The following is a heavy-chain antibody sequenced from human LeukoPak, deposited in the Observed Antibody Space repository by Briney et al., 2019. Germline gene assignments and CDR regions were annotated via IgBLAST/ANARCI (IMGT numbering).Heavy chain of an antibody. CDR3: AKISTLAGYYDFWSGYYTDQYFQH. V-gene: IGHV4-30-4*01. Sequence: SETLSLTCTVSGGSISSGDYYWSWIRQPPGKGLEWIGYIYYSGSTYYNPSLKSRVTISVDTSKNQFSLKLSSVTAADTAVYYCAKISTLAGYYDFWSGYYTDQYFQHWGQGTLVTVSS. J-gene: IGHJ1*01. CDR2: IYYSGST. D-gene: IGHD3-3*01. CDR1: GGSISSGDYY.